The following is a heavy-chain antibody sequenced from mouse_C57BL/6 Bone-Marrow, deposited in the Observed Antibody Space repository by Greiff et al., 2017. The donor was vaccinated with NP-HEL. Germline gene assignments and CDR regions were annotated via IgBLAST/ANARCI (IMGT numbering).Heavy chain of an antibody. CDR1: GYTFTSYW. V-gene: IGHV1-64*01. CDR3: ARGAYYYRNTFAY. CDR2: IHPNSGST. D-gene: IGHD1-1*01. Sequence: QVQLQQPGAELVKPGASVKLSCKASGYTFTSYWMHWVKQRPGQGLEWIGMIHPNSGSTNYNEKFKSKATLTVDKSSSTAYMQLSSLTSEDSAVYCCARGAYYYRNTFAYWGQGTLVTVSA. J-gene: IGHJ3*01.